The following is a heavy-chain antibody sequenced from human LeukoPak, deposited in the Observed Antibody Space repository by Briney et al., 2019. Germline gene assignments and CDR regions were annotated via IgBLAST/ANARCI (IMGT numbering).Heavy chain of an antibody. CDR1: GYTFTGYY. CDR2: INPNSGGT. CDR3: ARGHGSWYNLDY. D-gene: IGHD6-13*01. V-gene: IGHV1-2*02. J-gene: IGHJ4*02. Sequence: ASVKVSCKASGYTFTGYYMHWVRQAPGQGLEWMVWINPNSGGTNYAQKFQGRVTMTRDTSISTAYMELSRLRSDDTAVYYCARGHGSWYNLDYWGQGTLVTVSS.